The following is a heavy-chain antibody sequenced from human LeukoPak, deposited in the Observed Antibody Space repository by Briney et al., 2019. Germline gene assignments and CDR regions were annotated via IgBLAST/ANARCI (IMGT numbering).Heavy chain of an antibody. CDR1: GGSISSDDHY. Sequence: TSETLSLTCTVSGGSISSDDHYWSWIRQPPGKGLEWIAYMHYNGDTYYNPALKSRVTISVDTSKNQFSLKLSSVTAADTAVYYCARPASSGWTPFDYWGQGTLVTVSS. V-gene: IGHV4-30-4*01. CDR2: MHYNGDT. D-gene: IGHD6-19*01. J-gene: IGHJ4*02. CDR3: ARPASSGWTPFDY.